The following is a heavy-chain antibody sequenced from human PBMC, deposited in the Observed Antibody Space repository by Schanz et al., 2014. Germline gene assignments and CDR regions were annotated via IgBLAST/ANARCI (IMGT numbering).Heavy chain of an antibody. Sequence: EVQLVESGGSLVQPGGSLRLSCAASGFTFRSYSMNWVRQAPGKGLEWISYISSTSRATYYADSVKGRFTISRDNSKNTVNLQMNSLRAEDTAVYYCAKHVRSLTGNDYWGQGTLVTVSS. CDR2: ISSTSRAT. CDR1: GFTFRSYS. V-gene: IGHV3-48*01. D-gene: IGHD3-9*01. CDR3: AKHVRSLTGNDY. J-gene: IGHJ4*02.